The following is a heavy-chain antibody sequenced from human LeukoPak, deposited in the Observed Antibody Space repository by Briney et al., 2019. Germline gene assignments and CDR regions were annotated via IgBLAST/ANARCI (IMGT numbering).Heavy chain of an antibody. CDR2: ISIDGNTI. CDR3: ARGRYDSSGSYSLFDY. V-gene: IGHV3-11*04. J-gene: IGHJ4*02. D-gene: IGHD3-22*01. CDR1: GFTFSYFY. Sequence: GGSLRLSCAASGFTFSYFYMSWIRQAPGKGLEWVSHISIDGNTIYYADSVKGRFTISRDNSKNTLYLQMNSLRAEDTAVYYCARGRYDSSGSYSLFDYWGQGTLVTVSS.